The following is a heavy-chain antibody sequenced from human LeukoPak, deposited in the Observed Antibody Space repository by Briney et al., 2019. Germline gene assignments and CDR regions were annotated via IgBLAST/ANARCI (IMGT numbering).Heavy chain of an antibody. CDR3: AKDRRGGSYYAATLEI. V-gene: IGHV3-23*01. D-gene: IGHD1-26*01. J-gene: IGHJ3*02. Sequence: GGSLRLSXAASGFTSSSYAMSWVRQAPGKGLEWVSGISDRGDITYYADSVKGRFTISRDNSKNTLYVQMHSLRVEDTAVYYCAKDRRGGSYYAATLEIWGQGTMVTVSS. CDR1: GFTSSSYA. CDR2: ISDRGDIT.